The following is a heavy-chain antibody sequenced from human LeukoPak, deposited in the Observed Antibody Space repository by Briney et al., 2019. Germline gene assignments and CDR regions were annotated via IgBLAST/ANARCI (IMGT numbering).Heavy chain of an antibody. CDR2: ISGSGDYT. V-gene: IGHV3-23*01. CDR1: GFTFSGYA. J-gene: IGHJ4*02. D-gene: IGHD5-12*01. Sequence: GGSLRLSCAVSGFTFSGYAMSWVRQAPGKGLEWVSTISGSGDYTYYADSVKGRFTISRVNSKITLYLQMNSLRAEDTAVYYCAKSYNGYESKPDYWGQGTLVTVSS. CDR3: AKSYNGYESKPDY.